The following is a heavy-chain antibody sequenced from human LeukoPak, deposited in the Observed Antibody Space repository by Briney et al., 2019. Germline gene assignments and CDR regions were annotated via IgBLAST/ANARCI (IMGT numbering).Heavy chain of an antibody. J-gene: IGHJ4*02. D-gene: IGHD3-9*01. CDR2: INPNSGGT. CDR1: GYTFTGYY. V-gene: IGHV1-2*04. CDR3: ARGSRYSDWLLYY. Sequence: EASVKVSCKASGYTFTGYYMHWVRQAPGQGHEWMGWINPNSGGTNYAQKFQGWVTMTRDTSISTAYMELSRLRSDDTAVYYCARGSRYSDWLLYYWGQGTLVTVSS.